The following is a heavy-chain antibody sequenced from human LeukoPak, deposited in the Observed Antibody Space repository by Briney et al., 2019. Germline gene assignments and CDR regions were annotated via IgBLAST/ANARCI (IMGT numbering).Heavy chain of an antibody. Sequence: ASVTVSCKSSGYTFTSYGFSWVRQPPGQGLEWMGWIRAYNGYTIYAQKQQSRVPSTTDTSQSKAYLELRSLRSDDTAVYCCARDVLDWNYVGDLDYWGQGTLVTVSS. D-gene: IGHD1-7*01. V-gene: IGHV1-18*01. CDR2: IRAYNGYT. CDR1: GYTFTSYG. J-gene: IGHJ4*02. CDR3: ARDVLDWNYVGDLDY.